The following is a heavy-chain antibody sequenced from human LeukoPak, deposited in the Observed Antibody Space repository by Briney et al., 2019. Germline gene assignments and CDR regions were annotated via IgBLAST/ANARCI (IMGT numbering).Heavy chain of an antibody. Sequence: GGSLRLSCAASGFTFSKSAMSWVRQAPGKGLEWVSAISGSGRSTYYADSVKGRFTISRDNSRNTLYLQMNSLRAEDTAVYYCARALPYSSGWYEDNWFDPWGQGTLVTVSS. V-gene: IGHV3-23*01. D-gene: IGHD6-19*01. CDR2: ISGSGRST. CDR1: GFTFSKSA. J-gene: IGHJ5*02. CDR3: ARALPYSSGWYEDNWFDP.